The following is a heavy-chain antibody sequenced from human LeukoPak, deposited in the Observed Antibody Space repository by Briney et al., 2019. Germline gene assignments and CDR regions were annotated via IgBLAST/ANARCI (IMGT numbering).Heavy chain of an antibody. CDR3: ARESLLTGSSEY. CDR1: GYTFTRYY. V-gene: IGHV1-46*01. J-gene: IGHJ4*02. CDR2: INPSGGIT. Sequence: ASVKVSCKASGYTFTRYYMHWVRQAPGQGLEWMGLINPSGGITVLVQKFQGRVTMTSDTTTSTDYLEVSSMRSEDTAVYSCARESLLTGSSEYWGQGTVVTVSS. D-gene: IGHD1-1*01.